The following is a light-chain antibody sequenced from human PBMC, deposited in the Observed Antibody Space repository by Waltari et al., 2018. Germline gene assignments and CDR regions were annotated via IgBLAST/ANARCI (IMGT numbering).Light chain of an antibody. J-gene: IGLJ2*01. V-gene: IGLV2-23*01. CDR3: CSYAGSSTVK. Sequence: QSALTQPASVSGSPGQSITISCTGTSSDVGSSKLVSWYQQHPGKAPRLMIYADSNRPSGSSNRFSGSKSGNTASLTISGLQAEDEAAYYCCSYAGSSTVKFGEGTYLTVL. CDR2: ADS. CDR1: SSDVGSSKL.